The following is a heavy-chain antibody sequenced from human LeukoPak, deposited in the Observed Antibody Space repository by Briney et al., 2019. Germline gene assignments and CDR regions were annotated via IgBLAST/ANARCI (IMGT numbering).Heavy chain of an antibody. V-gene: IGHV1-46*01. J-gene: IGHJ2*01. CDR3: ARDNDRSGYHFWYFDL. D-gene: IGHD3-22*01. Sequence: ASVKVSCKASGYTFTSYYMHWVRQAPGQGPEYMGIINPSAGSTNYAQKFQGRITMTRDTSTSTVYMELSSLVSEDTAVYYCARDNDRSGYHFWYFDLWGRGTLVTVSS. CDR1: GYTFTSYY. CDR2: INPSAGST.